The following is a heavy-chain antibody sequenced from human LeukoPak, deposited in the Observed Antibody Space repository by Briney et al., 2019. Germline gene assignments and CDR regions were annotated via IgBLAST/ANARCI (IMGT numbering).Heavy chain of an antibody. V-gene: IGHV3-30-3*01. CDR2: ISYDGSNK. Sequence: PGRSLRLSCAASGFTFSSYAMLWVRQAPGKGLEWVAVISYDGSNKYYADSVKGRFTISRDNSKNTLYLQMNSLRAEDTAVYYCARDEEDYWGQGTLVTVSS. CDR1: GFTFSSYA. CDR3: ARDEEDY. J-gene: IGHJ4*02.